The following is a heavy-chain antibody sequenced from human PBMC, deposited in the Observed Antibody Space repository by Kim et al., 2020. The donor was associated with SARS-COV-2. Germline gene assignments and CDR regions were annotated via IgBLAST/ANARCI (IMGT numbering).Heavy chain of an antibody. V-gene: IGHV3-7*03. CDR2: IKYDESEK. Sequence: GGSLRLSCAASGFTFNLYWMSWVRQAPGRGLEWVANIKYDESEKYYVDSVKGRFTVSRDNAKNSLYLQMNSLRADDTAVYYCARLLGGTTTGTLGWGQGTLVTVSS. CDR3: ARLLGGTTTGTLG. J-gene: IGHJ4*02. D-gene: IGHD1-1*01. CDR1: GFTFNLYW.